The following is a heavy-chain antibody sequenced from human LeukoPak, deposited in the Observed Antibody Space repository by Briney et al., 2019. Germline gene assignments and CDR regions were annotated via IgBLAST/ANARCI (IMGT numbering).Heavy chain of an antibody. V-gene: IGHV3-66*01. CDR1: GFTVSSNY. Sequence: PGGSLRLSCAASGFTVSSNYMSWVRQAPGKGLEWVSVIYSGGSTYSADSVKGRFTISRDNSKNTLYLQMNSLRAEDTAVYYCARDGEYSGYDSAFDIWGQGTMVTVSS. CDR3: ARDGEYSGYDSAFDI. J-gene: IGHJ3*02. CDR2: IYSGGST. D-gene: IGHD5-12*01.